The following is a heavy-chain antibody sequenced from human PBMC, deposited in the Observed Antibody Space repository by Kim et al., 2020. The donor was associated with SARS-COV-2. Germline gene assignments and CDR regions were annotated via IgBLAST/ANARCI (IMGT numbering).Heavy chain of an antibody. D-gene: IGHD3-3*01. CDR3: ALSEWLNYYYGMDV. J-gene: IGHJ6*02. Sequence: NPSLKRRVTISVDTSKNQFSLKLSSVTAADTAVYYCALSEWLNYYYGMDVWGQGTTVTVSS. V-gene: IGHV4-39*01.